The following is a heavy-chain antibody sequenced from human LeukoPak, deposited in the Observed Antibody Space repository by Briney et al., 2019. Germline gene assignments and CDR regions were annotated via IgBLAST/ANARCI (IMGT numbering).Heavy chain of an antibody. Sequence: PGGSLRLSCAASGFTFSTYAMSWVRQAPGKGLEWVSVISSSGGSTYYADSVKGRFTISRDASKNMLYLQMNSLRAEDTAVYYCAKDEVTVTTGLYYFDYWGQGTLVTVSS. J-gene: IGHJ4*02. CDR1: GFTFSTYA. CDR3: AKDEVTVTTGLYYFDY. V-gene: IGHV3-23*01. D-gene: IGHD4-17*01. CDR2: ISSSGGST.